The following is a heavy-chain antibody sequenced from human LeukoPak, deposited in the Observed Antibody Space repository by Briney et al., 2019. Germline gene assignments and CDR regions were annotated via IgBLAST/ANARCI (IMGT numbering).Heavy chain of an antibody. CDR3: ATTTITMVRGVIYYYYYGMDV. V-gene: IGHV1-24*01. Sequence: ASVKVSCKVSGYTLTELSMHWVRQAPGEGLEWMGGFDPEDGETIYAQKFQGRVTMTEDTSTDTAYMELSSLRSEDTAVYYCATTTITMVRGVIYYYYYGMDVWGQGTTVTVSS. CDR1: GYTLTELS. CDR2: FDPEDGET. D-gene: IGHD3-10*01. J-gene: IGHJ6*02.